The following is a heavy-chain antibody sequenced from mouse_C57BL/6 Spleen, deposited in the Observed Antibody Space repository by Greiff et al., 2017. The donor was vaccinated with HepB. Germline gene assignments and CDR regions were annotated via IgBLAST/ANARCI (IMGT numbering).Heavy chain of an antibody. CDR2: FYPGSGSI. CDR3: ARHEDYYGSRGYFDG. Sequence: QVQLKESGAELVKPGASVKLSCKASGYTFTEYTIHWVKQRPGQGLEWIGWFYPGSGSIKYNEKFKDKATLTADKSSSTVYMELSRLTSEDSAVYFCARHEDYYGSRGYFDGWGTGTTVTVSS. CDR1: GYTFTEYT. D-gene: IGHD1-1*01. V-gene: IGHV1-62-2*01. J-gene: IGHJ1*03.